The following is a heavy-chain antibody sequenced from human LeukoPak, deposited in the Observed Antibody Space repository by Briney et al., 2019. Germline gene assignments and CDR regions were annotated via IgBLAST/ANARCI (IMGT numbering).Heavy chain of an antibody. CDR2: ISYSGST. CDR1: GGSLSPYY. D-gene: IGHD4-17*01. CDR3: ARGGDYGDYVEWFDP. Sequence: PSETLSLTCTVSGGSLSPYYWSWIRQSPGKGLEWIGYISYSGSTNYNPSLKSRVTISVDTSKNQFSLKLSSVTAADTAVYYCARGGDYGDYVEWFDPWGQGTLVTVSS. J-gene: IGHJ5*02. V-gene: IGHV4-59*08.